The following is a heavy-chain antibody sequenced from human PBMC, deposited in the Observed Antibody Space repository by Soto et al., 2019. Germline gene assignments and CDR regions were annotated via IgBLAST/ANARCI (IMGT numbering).Heavy chain of an antibody. CDR1: GFTFTSYA. CDR2: ISGSGDYT. J-gene: IGHJ4*02. D-gene: IGHD3-3*01. Sequence: PLRLSCSVSGFTFTSYALRWVRQAPWKGLEWVSGISGSGDYTKSADSVKGRFTISRDNFKNMLYLQMNSLRAEDTAVYYCAKHDFWTLYNTGLDSWGQGTLVTVSS. CDR3: AKHDFWTLYNTGLDS. V-gene: IGHV3-23*01.